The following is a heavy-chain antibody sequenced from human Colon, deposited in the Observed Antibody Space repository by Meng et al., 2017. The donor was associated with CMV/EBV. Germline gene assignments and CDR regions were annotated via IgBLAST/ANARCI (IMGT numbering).Heavy chain of an antibody. CDR1: GFTVGNRA. D-gene: IGHD4-11*01. J-gene: IGHJ5*02. CDR2: LSGGGVDA. Sequence: AWGFTVGNRAGGWGGRAPGKRLEWVAGLSGGGVDAYHAASVRGRFTISRNNSKNTVFLQIDSLRVEDTAVYYCTKGQDYSNYWWFDPWGHGTLVTVSS. V-gene: IGHV3-23*01. CDR3: TKGQDYSNYWWFDP.